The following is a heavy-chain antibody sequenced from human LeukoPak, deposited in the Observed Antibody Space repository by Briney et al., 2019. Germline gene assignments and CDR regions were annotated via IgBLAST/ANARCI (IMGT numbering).Heavy chain of an antibody. CDR2: VYYSGNT. Sequence: PSETLSLTCTVSGGSMNNYLWSWIRQSPGKGLEWIGYVYYSGNTNYNPSLKSRVTISTDTSKNQFFLKLRSVAAADAAVYFCVGDLSGGWRFDYWGQGILVTVSS. CDR3: VGDLSGGWRFDY. V-gene: IGHV4-59*01. D-gene: IGHD2-15*01. J-gene: IGHJ4*02. CDR1: GGSMNNYL.